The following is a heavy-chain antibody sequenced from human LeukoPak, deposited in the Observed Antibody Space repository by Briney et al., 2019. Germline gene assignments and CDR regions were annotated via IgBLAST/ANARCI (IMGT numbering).Heavy chain of an antibody. CDR2: IKQDGSEK. CDR1: GFTFSSYW. Sequence: GGSLRLSCAASGFTFSSYWMSWVRQAPGKGLEWVANIKQDGSEKYYVDSVKGRFTISRDNAKNSLYLQVNSLRAEDTAVYYCARDVSGWAHYYFDYWGQGTLVTVSS. J-gene: IGHJ4*02. D-gene: IGHD6-19*01. V-gene: IGHV3-7*01. CDR3: ARDVSGWAHYYFDY.